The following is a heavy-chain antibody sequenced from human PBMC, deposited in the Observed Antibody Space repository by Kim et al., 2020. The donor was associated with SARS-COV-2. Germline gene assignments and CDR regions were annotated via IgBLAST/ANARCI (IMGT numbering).Heavy chain of an antibody. V-gene: IGHV3-30*18. D-gene: IGHD3-3*01. CDR3: AKSTGSGYISTY. CDR2: ISSDGSIE. Sequence: GGSLRLSCAASGFTFSSYGIHWVRQSPGTGLEWVAVISSDGSIEYYADSVKGRFTISRHNSKNTLYLQMNSLRAEDTAVYYCAKSTGSGYISTYWGQGTLVTVSS. CDR1: GFTFSSYG. J-gene: IGHJ4*02.